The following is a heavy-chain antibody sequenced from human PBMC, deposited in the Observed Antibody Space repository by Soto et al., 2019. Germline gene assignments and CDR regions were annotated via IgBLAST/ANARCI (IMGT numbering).Heavy chain of an antibody. V-gene: IGHV3-9*01. CDR1: GFTFDDYC. D-gene: IGHD2-15*01. J-gene: IGHJ5*01. Sequence: EVNLVESGGGLIQPVRSLRLSCAASGFTFDDYCMHWVRQAPGKGLEWVSGISWNSNTISYAASVKGRFTMSRDNANNSLYLQMANQRSGDTGLYFWVKDMAAVVAGMGTLDSWGHGTRVTVAS. CDR3: VKDMAAVVAGMGTLDS. CDR2: ISWNSNTI.